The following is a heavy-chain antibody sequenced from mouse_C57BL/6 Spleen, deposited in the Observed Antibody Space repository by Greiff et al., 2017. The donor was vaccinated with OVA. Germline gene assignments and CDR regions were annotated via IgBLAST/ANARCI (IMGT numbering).Heavy chain of an antibody. J-gene: IGHJ4*01. CDR3: ARKDGNYEAMDY. D-gene: IGHD2-1*01. V-gene: IGHV1-61*01. CDR1: GYTFTSYW. CDR2: IYPSDSET. Sequence: VQLQQPGAELVRPGSSVKLSCKASGYTFTSYWMDWVKQRPGQGLEWIGNIYPSDSETHYNQKFKDKATLTVDKSSSTAYMQLSSLTSEDSAVYYCARKDGNYEAMDYWGQGTSVTVSS.